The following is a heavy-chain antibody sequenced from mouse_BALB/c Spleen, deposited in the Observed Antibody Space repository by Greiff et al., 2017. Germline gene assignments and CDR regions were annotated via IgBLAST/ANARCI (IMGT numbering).Heavy chain of an antibody. D-gene: IGHD2-14*01. V-gene: IGHV5-4*02. CDR3: AREPYDRYLYAMDY. J-gene: IGHJ4*01. CDR1: GFTFSDYY. CDR2: ISDGGSYT. Sequence: EVQVVESGGGLVKPGGSLKLSCAASGFTFSDYYMYWVRQTPEKRLEWVATISDGGSYTYYPDSVKGRFTISRDNAKNNLYLQMSSLKSEDTAMYYCAREPYDRYLYAMDYWGQGTSVTVAS.